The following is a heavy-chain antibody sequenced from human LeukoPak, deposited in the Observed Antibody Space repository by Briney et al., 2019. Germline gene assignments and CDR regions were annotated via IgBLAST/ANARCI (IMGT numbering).Heavy chain of an antibody. CDR2: ISSNGGST. D-gene: IGHD6-13*01. CDR3: AREGGIAAAGLPSDAFDI. CDR1: GFTFSSYA. Sequence: GGSLRLSCAASGFTFSSYAMHWVRQAPGKGLEYVSAISSNGGSTYYANSVKGRFTISRDNSKNTLYLQMGSLRAEDVAVYYCAREGGIAAAGLPSDAFDIWGQGTMVTVSS. V-gene: IGHV3-64*01. J-gene: IGHJ3*02.